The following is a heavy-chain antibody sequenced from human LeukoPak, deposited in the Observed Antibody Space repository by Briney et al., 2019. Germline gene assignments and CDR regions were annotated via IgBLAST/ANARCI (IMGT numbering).Heavy chain of an antibody. CDR2: IYYSGST. CDR3: ARDLLNEGNHLDY. J-gene: IGHJ4*02. D-gene: IGHD4-23*01. CDR1: GGSISSGDYY. V-gene: IGHV4-30-4*01. Sequence: SETLSLTCTVSGGSISSGDYYWSWIRQPPGKGLEWIGYIYYSGSTYYNPSHKSRVTISVDTSKNQFSLKLSSVTAADTAVYYCARDLLNEGNHLDYWGQGTLVTVSS.